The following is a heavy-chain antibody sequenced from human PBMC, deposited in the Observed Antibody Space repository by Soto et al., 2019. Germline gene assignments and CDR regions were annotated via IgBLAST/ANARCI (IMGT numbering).Heavy chain of an antibody. V-gene: IGHV4-30-2*01. J-gene: IGHJ6*02. CDR2: IYHSGST. D-gene: IGHD4-17*01. CDR1: GGSISSGGYS. CDR3: ARGLPGRPYDYGDYYGMDV. Sequence: SETLSLTCAVSGGSISSGGYSWSWIRQPPGKGLEWIGYIYHSGSTYYNPSLKSRVTISVDRSKNQFSLKLSSVTAADTAVYYCARGLPGRPYDYGDYYGMDVWGQGTTVTVAS.